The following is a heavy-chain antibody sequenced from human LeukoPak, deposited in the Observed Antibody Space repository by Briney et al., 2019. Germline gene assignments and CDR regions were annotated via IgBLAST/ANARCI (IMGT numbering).Heavy chain of an antibody. CDR1: GGSISSYY. J-gene: IGHJ6*03. CDR3: ARTWLQLPPYYYYYYMDV. CDR2: IYYSGST. D-gene: IGHD5-24*01. V-gene: IGHV4-59*01. Sequence: SETLSLTCTVSGGSISSYYWSWIRQPPGKGLEWIGYIYYSGSTNYSPSLKSRVTISVDTSKNQFSLKLSSVTAADTAVYYCARTWLQLPPYYYYYYMDVWGKGTTVTVSS.